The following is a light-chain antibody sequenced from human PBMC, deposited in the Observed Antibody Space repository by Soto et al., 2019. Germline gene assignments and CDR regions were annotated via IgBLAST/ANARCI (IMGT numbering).Light chain of an antibody. CDR1: QSVSSD. CDR2: GAS. V-gene: IGKV3-15*01. J-gene: IGKJ5*01. Sequence: MMMAQSPAPLSVSPGERATLSRRASQSVSSDLAWYHQKPGQAPRLLIYGASTRATGIPARFSGSGSGTDFTLTISSLQPEDFATYYCQQSYSTPITFGQGTRLEIK. CDR3: QQSYSTPIT.